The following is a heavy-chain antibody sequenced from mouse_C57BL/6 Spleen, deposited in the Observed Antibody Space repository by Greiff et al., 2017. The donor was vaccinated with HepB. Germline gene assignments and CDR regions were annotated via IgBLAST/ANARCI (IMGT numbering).Heavy chain of an antibody. J-gene: IGHJ3*01. Sequence: EVKLMESGEGLVKPGGSLKLSCAASGVTFSSYAMSWVRQTPEKRLEWVAYISSGGDYIYYADTVKGRFTISRDNARNTLYLQMSSLKSEDTAMYYCTRDPGYDYSAWFAYWGQGTLVTVSA. V-gene: IGHV5-9-1*02. CDR1: GVTFSSYA. CDR2: ISSGGDYI. CDR3: TRDPGYDYSAWFAY. D-gene: IGHD2-4*01.